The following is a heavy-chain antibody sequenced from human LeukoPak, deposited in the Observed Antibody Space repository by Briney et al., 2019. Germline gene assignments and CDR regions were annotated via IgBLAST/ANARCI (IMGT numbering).Heavy chain of an antibody. CDR1: GGSFSGYY. CDR3: AKTAGSFYYYMDV. V-gene: IGHV4-34*01. D-gene: IGHD6-19*01. Sequence: SETLSLTCAVYGGSFSGYYWNWIRQPPGKGLEWVGEMNHGGSTNYNPSLKSRVTISVDMSKKQFSLKLSSVTAADTAIYYCAKTAGSFYYYMDVWGKGTTVTISS. CDR2: MNHGGST. J-gene: IGHJ6*03.